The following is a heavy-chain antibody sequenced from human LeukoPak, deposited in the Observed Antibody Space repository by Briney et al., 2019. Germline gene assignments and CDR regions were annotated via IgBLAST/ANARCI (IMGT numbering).Heavy chain of an antibody. J-gene: IGHJ6*03. V-gene: IGHV5-51*01. CDR2: IYPGDSDT. CDR3: ARLVVVAAASYYMDV. Sequence: GESLKISCKGSGYSFTSYWIGWVRQMPGKGLEWMGIIYPGDSDTRYSPSFQGQVTISADKSISPAYLQWSSLKASDTAMYYCARLVVVAAASYYMDVWGKGTTVTVSS. D-gene: IGHD2-15*01. CDR1: GYSFTSYW.